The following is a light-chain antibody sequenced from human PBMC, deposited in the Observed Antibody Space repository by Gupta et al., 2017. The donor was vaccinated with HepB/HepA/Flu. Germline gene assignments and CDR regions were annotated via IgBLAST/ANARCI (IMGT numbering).Light chain of an antibody. CDR1: QSVSSY. V-gene: IGKV3-11*01. CDR2: DAS. J-gene: IGKJ4*01. CDR3: QQRSNGHPNHT. Sequence: EIVLTQSPATLSLSPGERATLSCRASQSVSSYLAWYQQKPGQAPRLLIYDASNRATGIPARCSGSGDGTDFNLTISSREPEDFAVYYCQQRSNGHPNHTFGGGTKVEIK.